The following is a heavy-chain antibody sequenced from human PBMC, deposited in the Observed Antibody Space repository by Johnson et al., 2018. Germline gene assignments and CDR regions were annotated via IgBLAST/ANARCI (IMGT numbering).Heavy chain of an antibody. CDR1: GGSISSYY. J-gene: IGHJ6*02. V-gene: IGHV4-59*01. CDR2: IHDSGNT. Sequence: QEQLQESGPGLVKPSEPLALTCTVSGGSISSYYWSWIRQPPGEGLEWIGYIHDSGNTNYNPSLKSRVPISVDTSKNQFSLKLTSVTAADTAVYYGAGDMKRYGRRLDAWGQGTTVTVSS. D-gene: IGHD3-10*01. CDR3: AGDMKRYGRRLDA.